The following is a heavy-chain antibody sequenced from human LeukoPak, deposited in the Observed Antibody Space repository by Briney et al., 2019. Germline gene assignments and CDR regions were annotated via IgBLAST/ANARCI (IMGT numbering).Heavy chain of an antibody. CDR2: IKQDGSEK. Sequence: GGSLRLSCAASGFTFSSYWMSWVRQAPGKGLEWVANIKQDGSEKYYVDSVKGRFTISRDNSKNTLYLQMNSLRAEDTAVYYCARTHYGSGSYDLDYWGQGTLVTVSS. J-gene: IGHJ4*02. D-gene: IGHD3-10*01. V-gene: IGHV3-7*01. CDR1: GFTFSSYW. CDR3: ARTHYGSGSYDLDY.